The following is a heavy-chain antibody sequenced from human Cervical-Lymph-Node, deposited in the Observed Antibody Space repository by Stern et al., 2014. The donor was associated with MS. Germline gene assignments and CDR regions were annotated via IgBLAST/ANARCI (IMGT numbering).Heavy chain of an antibody. CDR1: AFTFSSYG. Sequence: EVQLEESGGGLVKPGGSLRLSCAASAFTFSSYGMNWVRQAPGKGLEWISSISSDGSSIYHTDSVKGRFTISRDNAKNSLYLQMNSLRAEDTAVYYCARRGFGEPFDYWGQGTLVTVSS. CDR2: ISSDGSSI. V-gene: IGHV3-21*01. J-gene: IGHJ4*02. CDR3: ARRGFGEPFDY. D-gene: IGHD3-10*01.